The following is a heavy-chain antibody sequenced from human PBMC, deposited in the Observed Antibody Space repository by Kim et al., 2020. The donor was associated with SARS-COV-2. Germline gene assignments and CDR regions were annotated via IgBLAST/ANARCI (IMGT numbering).Heavy chain of an antibody. J-gene: IGHJ6*03. CDR3: AKDKKIFGYRGV. CDR1: GFTFSSYG. D-gene: IGHD3-9*01. CDR2: ISYDGSKK. V-gene: IGHV3-30*18. Sequence: GGSLRLSCAASGFTFSSYGMHWVRQAPGKGLEWVAVISYDGSKKYYADSVKGRFTISRDNSKNTQYLQMNSLRVEDTAVYYCAKDKKIFGYRGVWGKGPTVTLS.